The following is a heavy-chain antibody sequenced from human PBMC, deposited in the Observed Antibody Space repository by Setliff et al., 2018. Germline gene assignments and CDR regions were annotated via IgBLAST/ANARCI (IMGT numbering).Heavy chain of an antibody. V-gene: IGHV2-5*02. J-gene: IGHJ4*02. D-gene: IGHD1-26*01. Sequence: SGPTLVNPTETLTLTCSFSGFSLTTASVGVGWIRQPSGKALEWLGPIYWDDDERYSPSLKNRVRFTKYNPRNQVILVMTNVEPEDTGTYYCAHIMGRVWDYWGPGTLVTVSS. CDR3: AHIMGRVWDY. CDR1: GFSLTTASVG. CDR2: IYWDDDE.